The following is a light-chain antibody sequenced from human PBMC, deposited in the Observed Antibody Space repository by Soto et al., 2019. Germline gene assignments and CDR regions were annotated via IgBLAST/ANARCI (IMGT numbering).Light chain of an antibody. CDR1: SSDIGGYNY. Sequence: QSALTQPASVSGSPGQSITISCTGTSSDIGGYNYVSWYQQHPGKAPKLMIYDVSDRPSGVSNRFSGSKSGNTASLTISGLQAEDEADYYCASYASSGTVLFGGGTMLTVL. CDR3: ASYASSGTVL. V-gene: IGLV2-14*03. CDR2: DVS. J-gene: IGLJ2*01.